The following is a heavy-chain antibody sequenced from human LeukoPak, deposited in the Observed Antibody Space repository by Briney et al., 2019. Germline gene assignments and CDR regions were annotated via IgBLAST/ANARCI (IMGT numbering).Heavy chain of an antibody. CDR3: ARRRDYYDSSGYSGDFDY. D-gene: IGHD3-22*01. CDR1: GGSISSSSYY. V-gene: IGHV4-39*01. CDR2: IYYRGST. J-gene: IGHJ4*02. Sequence: PSETLSLTCTVSGGSISSSSYYWGWIRQPPGKGLEWIGSIYYRGSTYYNPSLKSRVTISVDTSKNQFSLKLSSVTAADTAVYYCARRRDYYDSSGYSGDFDYWGQGTLVTVSS.